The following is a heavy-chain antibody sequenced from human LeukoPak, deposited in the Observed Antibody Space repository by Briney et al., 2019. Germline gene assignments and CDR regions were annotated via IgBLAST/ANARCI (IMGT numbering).Heavy chain of an antibody. CDR3: GRGGEY. Sequence: GGSLRLSCAASGFTFSDYYMTWIRQAPGKGLECISYISGSGSSIVYADSVKGRFTVSRDNAKNSVYLQMNNLRDEDTAMYYCGRGGEYWGQGTLVTVSS. CDR1: GFTFSDYY. CDR2: ISGSGSSI. V-gene: IGHV3-11*04. D-gene: IGHD3-10*01. J-gene: IGHJ4*02.